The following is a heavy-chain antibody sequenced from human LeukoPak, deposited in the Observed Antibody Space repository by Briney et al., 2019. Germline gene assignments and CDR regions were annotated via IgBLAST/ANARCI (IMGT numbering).Heavy chain of an antibody. V-gene: IGHV1-2*06. Sequence: ASVKVSCKASGYTFTGYYMHWVRQAPGQGLEGMGRINPNSGGTNYAQKFQGRVTMTRDTSISTAYMELSRLRSDDTAVYYCARDPGDNWNDMDYWGQGTLVTVSS. J-gene: IGHJ4*02. D-gene: IGHD1-1*01. CDR1: GYTFTGYY. CDR2: INPNSGGT. CDR3: ARDPGDNWNDMDY.